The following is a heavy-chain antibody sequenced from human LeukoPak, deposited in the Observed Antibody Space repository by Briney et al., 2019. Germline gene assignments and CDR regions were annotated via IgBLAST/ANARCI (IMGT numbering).Heavy chain of an antibody. CDR3: LGGPS. J-gene: IGHJ5*02. CDR1: GLPITSQY. V-gene: IGHV3-66*01. CDR2: LTHGGDT. Sequence: GGSLRLSCAASGLPITSQYMHWVRQAPGKGPEWVSLLTHGGDTYHVDSVKGRFTISRDISKNTLYLQMNNLRAEDSAVYYCLGGPSWGQGTLVTVSS.